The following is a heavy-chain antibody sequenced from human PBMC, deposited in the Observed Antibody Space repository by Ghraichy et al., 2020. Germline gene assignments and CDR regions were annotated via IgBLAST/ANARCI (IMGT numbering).Heavy chain of an antibody. CDR3: ASTGYDSSGNYSYYYYGMDV. CDR1: GGTFSSYA. V-gene: IGHV1-69*13. J-gene: IGHJ6*02. Sequence: SVKVSCKASGGTFSSYAISWVRQAPGQGLEWMGGIIPIFGTANYAQKFQGRVTITADESTSTAYMELSSLRSEDTAVYYCASTGYDSSGNYSYYYYGMDVWGQGTTVTVSS. D-gene: IGHD3-22*01. CDR2: IIPIFGTA.